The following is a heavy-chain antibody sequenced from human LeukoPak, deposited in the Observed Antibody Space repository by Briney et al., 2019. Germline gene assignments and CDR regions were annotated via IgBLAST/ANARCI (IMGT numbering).Heavy chain of an antibody. D-gene: IGHD1-26*01. CDR2: IIPIFGTA. V-gene: IGHV1-69*06. Sequence: SVKVSCKASGGTFSSYAISWVRQAPGQGLEWMGGIIPIFGTANYAQKFQGRVTITADKSTSTAYMELSSLRSEDTAVYYCAKDYEPLVGVHRWGDWFDPWGQGTLVTVSS. J-gene: IGHJ5*02. CDR3: AKDYEPLVGVHRWGDWFDP. CDR1: GGTFSSYA.